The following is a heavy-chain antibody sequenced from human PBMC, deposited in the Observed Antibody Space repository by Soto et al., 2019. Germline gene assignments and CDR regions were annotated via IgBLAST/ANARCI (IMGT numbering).Heavy chain of an antibody. D-gene: IGHD2-2*01. CDR2: ISGSGGST. V-gene: IGHV3-23*01. CDR3: ARVAPPANS. Sequence: RQSLSLACTVSRFTFGDYAMSWVRQAPGKVLEWVSAISGSGGSTYYADSVKGRFTISRDNAKNSLYLQMNSLRAEDTAVYYCARVAPPANSWGQGTLVTVSS. J-gene: IGHJ4*02. CDR1: RFTFGDYA.